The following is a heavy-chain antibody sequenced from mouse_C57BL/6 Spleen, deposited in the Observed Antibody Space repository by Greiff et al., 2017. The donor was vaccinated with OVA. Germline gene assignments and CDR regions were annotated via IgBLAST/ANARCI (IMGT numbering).Heavy chain of an antibody. CDR1: GYTFTDYN. J-gene: IGHJ1*03. CDR2: INPNNGGT. CDR3: ASDYYGSRGYFDV. V-gene: IGHV1-22*01. D-gene: IGHD1-1*01. Sequence: EVQLQQSGPELVKPGASVKMSCKASGYTFTDYNMHWVKQSHGKSLEWIGYINPNNGGTSYNQKFKGKATLTVNKSSSTAYMELRSLTSEDSAVYYCASDYYGSRGYFDVWGTGTTVTVSS.